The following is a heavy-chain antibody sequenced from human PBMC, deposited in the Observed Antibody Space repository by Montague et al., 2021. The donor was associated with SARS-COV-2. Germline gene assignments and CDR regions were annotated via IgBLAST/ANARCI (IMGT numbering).Heavy chain of an antibody. CDR3: AREGFSSGYYET. V-gene: IGHV4-39*02. J-gene: IGHJ5*02. Sequence: SETLSLTSGVSGGSISSSNYYWGWIRQPPGKGLEWIGSIYYSGSTYYNPSLKSRVAISVDTSKNQFSLILRSMTAADTAVFYCAREGFSSGYYETWGQGTLVTVSS. D-gene: IGHD3-22*01. CDR2: IYYSGST. CDR1: GGSISSSNYY.